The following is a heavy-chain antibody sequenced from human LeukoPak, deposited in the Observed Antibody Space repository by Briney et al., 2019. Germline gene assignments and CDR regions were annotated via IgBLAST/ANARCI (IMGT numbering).Heavy chain of an antibody. Sequence: SGTLSLTCAVSGGPISSSNWWSWVRQPPGKGLEWIGEIYHSGSANYYPSLKSRVTILLDKSKNQFSLKLSSVTAADTAVYYCARDLGYCSGGRCDDSWGQGTLVTVSS. J-gene: IGHJ4*02. CDR1: GGPISSSNW. V-gene: IGHV4-4*02. CDR3: ARDLGYCSGGRCDDS. D-gene: IGHD2-15*01. CDR2: IYHSGSA.